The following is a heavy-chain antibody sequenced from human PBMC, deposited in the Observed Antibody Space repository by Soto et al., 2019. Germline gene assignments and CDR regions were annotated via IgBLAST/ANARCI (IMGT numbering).Heavy chain of an antibody. J-gene: IGHJ4*02. CDR3: AKDQYSSGSPLFFDY. CDR1: GFTFSSYA. CDR2: ISGSGGST. V-gene: IGHV3-23*01. D-gene: IGHD6-19*01. Sequence: GGSLRLSCAASGFTFSSYAMSWVRQAPGKGLEWVSAISGSGGSTYYADSGKGRFTISRDNSKNTLYLQMNSLRAEDTAVYYCAKDQYSSGSPLFFDYWGQGTLVTVSS.